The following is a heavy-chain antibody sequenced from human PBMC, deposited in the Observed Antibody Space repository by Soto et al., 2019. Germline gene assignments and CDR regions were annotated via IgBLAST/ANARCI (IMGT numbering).Heavy chain of an antibody. V-gene: IGHV1-69*13. CDR2: IIPIFGTA. CDR1: GGTFSSYS. D-gene: IGHD3-10*01. Sequence: SVKVSCKASGGTFSSYSISWVRQAPGQGLEWMGGIIPIFGTANYAQKFQGRVTITADESTSTAYMELSSLRSEDTAVYYCARDLGYYGSGSYSKGYYYYGMDVWGQGTTVTVSS. CDR3: ARDLGYYGSGSYSKGYYYYGMDV. J-gene: IGHJ6*02.